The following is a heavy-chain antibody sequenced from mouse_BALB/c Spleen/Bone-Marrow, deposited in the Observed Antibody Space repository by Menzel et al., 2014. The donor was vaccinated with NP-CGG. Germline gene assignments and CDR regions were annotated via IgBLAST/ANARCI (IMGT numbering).Heavy chain of an antibody. Sequence: EVQLQESGPDLVKPPQSLSLTCTVTDYSITSGYSWHWIRQFPGNKLEWMGYIHYSGNTNYNPSLESRISITRDTSKNQFFLQLNSVTTEDTATYFCARRGGNYGGPYYFDYWGQGTTLTVSS. D-gene: IGHD2-1*01. CDR2: IHYSGNT. CDR1: DYSITSGYS. CDR3: ARRGGNYGGPYYFDY. V-gene: IGHV3-1*02. J-gene: IGHJ2*01.